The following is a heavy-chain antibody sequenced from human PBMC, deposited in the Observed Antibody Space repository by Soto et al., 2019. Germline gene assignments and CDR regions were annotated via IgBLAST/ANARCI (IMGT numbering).Heavy chain of an antibody. J-gene: IGHJ4*02. CDR1: GFTFSNYA. CDR3: AKRPASIITFDY. V-gene: IGHV3-23*01. D-gene: IGHD2-2*01. CDR2: ISGNGGST. Sequence: GGSLRLSCAASGFTFSNYAMSWVRQAPGKGLEWISTISGNGGSTYYADSVKGRFTISRDNSKNMLFLQINSLRDDDSAVYYCAKRPASIITFDYWGQGTPVTVSS.